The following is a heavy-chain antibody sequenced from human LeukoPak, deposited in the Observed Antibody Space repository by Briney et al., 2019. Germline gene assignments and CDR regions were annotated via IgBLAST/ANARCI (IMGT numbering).Heavy chain of an antibody. J-gene: IGHJ3*02. CDR1: GGSVSSGSYY. V-gene: IGHV4-61*01. CDR2: IYYSGST. CDR3: ARDRLIFGVVDAFDI. D-gene: IGHD3-3*01. Sequence: PSETLSLTCTVSGGSVSSGSYYWSWIRQPPGKGLEWIGYIYYSGSTNYNPSLKSRVTISVDTSKSQFSLKLSSVTAADTAVYYCARDRLIFGVVDAFDIWGQGTMVTVSS.